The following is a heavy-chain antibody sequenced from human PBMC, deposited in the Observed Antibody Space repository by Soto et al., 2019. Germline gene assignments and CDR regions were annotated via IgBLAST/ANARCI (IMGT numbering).Heavy chain of an antibody. CDR2: INHSGST. V-gene: IGHV4-34*01. J-gene: IGHJ4*02. D-gene: IGHD2-15*01. CDR1: GGSFSGYY. CDR3: ARVIAATRGGFDY. Sequence: SETLSLTCAVYGGSFSGYYWSWIRQPPGKGLEWIGEINHSGSTNYNPSLKSRVTISVDTSKNQFSLKLSSVTAADTAVYYCARVIAATRGGFDYWGQGTLVTVSS.